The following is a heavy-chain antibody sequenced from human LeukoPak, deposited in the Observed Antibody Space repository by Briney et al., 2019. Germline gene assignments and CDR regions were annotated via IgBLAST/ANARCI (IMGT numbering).Heavy chain of an antibody. V-gene: IGHV3-23*01. CDR2: ISGSGGST. D-gene: IGHD3-10*01. J-gene: IGHJ4*02. Sequence: PGGSLRLSCAASGFTFSSYAMSWVRQAPGKGLEWVSAISGSGGSTYYADSVKGRFTISRDNSKNTLYLQMNSLRAEDTAVYYCVGKVPGSGIDYPPDFDYWGQGTLVTVSS. CDR3: VGKVPGSGIDYPPDFDY. CDR1: GFTFSSYA.